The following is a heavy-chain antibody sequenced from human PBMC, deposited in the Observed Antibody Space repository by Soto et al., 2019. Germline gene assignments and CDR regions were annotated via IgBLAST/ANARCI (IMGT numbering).Heavy chain of an antibody. CDR2: INGGDDSE. D-gene: IGHD3-16*01. V-gene: IGHV3-23*01. CDR3: MKDSHWGITSPTPDH. J-gene: IGHJ4*02. CDR1: GFTFSSYA. Sequence: GGSLRLSCAASGFTFSSYAMSWVRQAPGKGLEWVSGINGGDDSEHYVDSVRGRFTIIRDNSKNLLLLQMNSLRVEDTAIYYCMKDSHWGITSPTPDHWGKGTQVTGFS.